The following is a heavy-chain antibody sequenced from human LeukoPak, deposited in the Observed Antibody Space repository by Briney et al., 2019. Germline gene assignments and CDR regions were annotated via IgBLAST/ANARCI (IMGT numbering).Heavy chain of an antibody. J-gene: IGHJ3*02. CDR1: GFAFNTYA. V-gene: IGHV3-30-3*01. D-gene: IGHD3-22*01. CDR2: ISFDGNTI. Sequence: PGGSLRLSCAASGFAFNTYAMHWVRQGPGKGLEWVAVISFDGNTIHYADSVKGRFTISRDNAKDTLYLQMNSLRTEDTAVYYCAREYNSGPKQTDAFDIWGQGTMVAVTS. CDR3: AREYNSGPKQTDAFDI.